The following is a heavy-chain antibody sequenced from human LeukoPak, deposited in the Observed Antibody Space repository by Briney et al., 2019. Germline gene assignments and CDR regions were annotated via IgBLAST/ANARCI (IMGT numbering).Heavy chain of an antibody. D-gene: IGHD2-21*02. CDR2: IYYSGST. CDR3: AREVGPATAYC. J-gene: IGHJ4*02. V-gene: IGHV4-39*07. Sequence: SETLSLTCTVSGGSISSSSYYWGWIRQPPGKGLEWIGSIYYSGSTYYNPSLKSRVTISVDTSKNQFSLKLSSVTAADTAVYYCAREVGPATAYCWGQGTLVTVSS. CDR1: GGSISSSSYY.